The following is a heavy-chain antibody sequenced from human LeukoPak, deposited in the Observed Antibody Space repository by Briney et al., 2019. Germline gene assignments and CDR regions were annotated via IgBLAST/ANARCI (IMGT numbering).Heavy chain of an antibody. D-gene: IGHD6-19*01. CDR1: GGSISNYH. Sequence: PSETLSLTCTVSGGSISNYHWSWMRQPPGKGLEWIGCFYHSGSTTYNPSLKSRVTTSVDTSKNAFSLKLNSVTAADTAVYYCASTQQWLAFDYWGQGILVTVSS. CDR3: ASTQQWLAFDY. CDR2: FYHSGST. J-gene: IGHJ4*02. V-gene: IGHV4-59*01.